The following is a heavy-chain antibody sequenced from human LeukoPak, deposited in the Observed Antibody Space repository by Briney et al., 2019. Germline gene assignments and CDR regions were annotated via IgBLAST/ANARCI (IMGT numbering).Heavy chain of an antibody. CDR1: GYTFTSYG. D-gene: IGHD3-22*01. Sequence: ASVKVSCKASGYTFTSYGISWVRQAPGQGLEWMGWISAYNGNTNYARKLQGRVTMTTDTSTSTAYMELRSLRSDDTAVYYCARVDYYDSSGYYNWFDPWGQGTLVTVSS. CDR3: ARVDYYDSSGYYNWFDP. V-gene: IGHV1-18*01. CDR2: ISAYNGNT. J-gene: IGHJ5*02.